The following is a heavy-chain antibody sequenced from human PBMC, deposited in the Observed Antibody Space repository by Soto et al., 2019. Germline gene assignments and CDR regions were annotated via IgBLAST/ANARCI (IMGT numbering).Heavy chain of an antibody. D-gene: IGHD2-8*01. V-gene: IGHV1-46*01. J-gene: IGHJ6*02. CDR2: INPSGGST. Sequence: ASVKVSCKASGYTFTSYYMHWVRQAPGQGLEWMGIINPSGGSTSYAQKFQGRVTMTRDTSTSTVYMELSSLRSEDTAVYYCARDIRRDIVLATYYYYGMDVWGQGTTVTVSS. CDR1: GYTFTSYY. CDR3: ARDIRRDIVLATYYYYGMDV.